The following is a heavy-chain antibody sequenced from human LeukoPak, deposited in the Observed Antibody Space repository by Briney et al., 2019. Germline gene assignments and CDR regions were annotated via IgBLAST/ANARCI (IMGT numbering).Heavy chain of an antibody. CDR1: GFTFSNYE. Sequence: GGSLRLSCAASGFTFSNYEMNWVRQAPGKGLEWVSYSSSSGSTIYYTDSVKGRFTISRDDAKNSLYLQMNRLRAEDTAIYYCARDRGTYWGQGTLVTVSS. V-gene: IGHV3-48*03. J-gene: IGHJ4*02. CDR3: ARDRGTY. D-gene: IGHD3-10*01. CDR2: SSSSGSTI.